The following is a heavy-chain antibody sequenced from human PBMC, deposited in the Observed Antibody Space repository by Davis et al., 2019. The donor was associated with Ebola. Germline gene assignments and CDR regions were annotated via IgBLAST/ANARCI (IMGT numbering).Heavy chain of an antibody. CDR2: THYDRDT. CDR1: AAPISHYY. Sequence: SETLSLTCTVSAAPISHYYWNWVRQSPGKGLEWIGYTHYDRDTSYNPSLQSRATISVDMSKNLVSLILSSVTAADTAVYYCAADRGLTARGGVDMDVWGQGTTVTVSS. D-gene: IGHD3-3*01. CDR3: AADRGLTARGGVDMDV. J-gene: IGHJ6*02. V-gene: IGHV4-59*01.